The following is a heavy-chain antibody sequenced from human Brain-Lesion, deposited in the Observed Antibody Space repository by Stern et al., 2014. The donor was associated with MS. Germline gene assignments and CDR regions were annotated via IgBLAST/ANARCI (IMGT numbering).Heavy chain of an antibody. Sequence: VQLVESGPGLVKPSETLSLTCTVSGGSISSSTYYWAWIRQPPGKGLEWIGNIYYSGFTYYNPSLMSRVTISVDMSKNQFSLKLSSVTAADTAIYYCARHDSVPRPSQLYSARDRGPGYFDYWGQGTLVTVSS. CDR1: GGSISSSTYY. CDR2: IYYSGFT. CDR3: ARHDSVPRPSQLYSARDRGPGYFDY. J-gene: IGHJ4*02. V-gene: IGHV4-39*01. D-gene: IGHD1-26*01.